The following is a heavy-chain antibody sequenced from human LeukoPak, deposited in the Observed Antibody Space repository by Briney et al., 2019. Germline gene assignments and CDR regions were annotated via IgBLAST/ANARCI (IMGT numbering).Heavy chain of an antibody. J-gene: IGHJ6*03. CDR2: ISYDGSNK. Sequence: PGGSLRLSCAAPGFTFSSYAMHWVRQAPGKGLEWVAVISYDGSNKYYADSVKGRFTISRDNSKNTLYLQMNSLRAEGTAVYYCARTRYGDYRYYYYYYMDVWGKGTTVTISS. D-gene: IGHD4-17*01. V-gene: IGHV3-30*04. CDR1: GFTFSSYA. CDR3: ARTRYGDYRYYYYYYMDV.